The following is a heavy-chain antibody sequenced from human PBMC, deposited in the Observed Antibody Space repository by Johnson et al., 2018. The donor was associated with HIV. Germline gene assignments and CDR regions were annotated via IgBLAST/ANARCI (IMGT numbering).Heavy chain of an antibody. CDR3: ARADSSSSPWMGLDI. CDR1: GFTVSSNY. CDR2: IYSGGST. D-gene: IGHD6-13*01. Sequence: VQLVESGGGLIQPGGSLRLSCAASGFTVSSNYMSWVRQAPGKGLEWVSVIYSGGSTYYADSVKGRFTISRDHSKNTRYLQMNSLRAEDTAVYYCARADSSSSPWMGLDIWGQGTMVTVSS. J-gene: IGHJ3*02. V-gene: IGHV3-53*01.